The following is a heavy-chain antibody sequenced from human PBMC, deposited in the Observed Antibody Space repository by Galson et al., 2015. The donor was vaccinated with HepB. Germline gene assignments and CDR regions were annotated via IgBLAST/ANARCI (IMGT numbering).Heavy chain of an antibody. CDR1: GDSVSSSSAA. V-gene: IGHV6-1*01. Sequence: CAISGDSVSSSSAAWNWIRQSPSRGLEWLGRTYYRSKWFSGYAVSVKRRISINPDTSKNQISLQLNSVTPEDTAVYYCARDRPGRRGYSYGYFDSWGQGTLVTVSS. D-gene: IGHD5-18*01. J-gene: IGHJ4*02. CDR3: ARDRPGRRGYSYGYFDS. CDR2: TYYRSKWFS.